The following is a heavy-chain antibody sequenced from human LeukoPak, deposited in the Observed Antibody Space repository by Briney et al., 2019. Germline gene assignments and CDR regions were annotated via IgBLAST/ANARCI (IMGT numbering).Heavy chain of an antibody. CDR1: GFTFSSYS. CDR3: ARDAPGNTALDY. Sequence: QSGGSLRLSCAASGFTFSSYSMNWVRQAPGKGLVWVSRINGYGSSTDFADSVKGRFTISRDNAKNTLYLQMNSLRAEDTAVYYCARDAPGNTALDYWGQGTLVTVSS. V-gene: IGHV3-74*01. D-gene: IGHD5-18*01. CDR2: INGYGSST. J-gene: IGHJ4*02.